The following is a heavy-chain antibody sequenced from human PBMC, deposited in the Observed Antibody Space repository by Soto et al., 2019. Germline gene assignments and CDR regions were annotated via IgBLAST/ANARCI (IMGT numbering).Heavy chain of an antibody. V-gene: IGHV3-23*01. J-gene: IGHJ4*02. D-gene: IGHD2-15*01. CDR1: GFTFGNYW. CDR3: ARYDCSGGSCYLPGVY. CDR2: LTGSGGST. Sequence: GGSLRLSCAASGFTFGNYWMHWVRQAPGKGLEWVSVLTGSGGSTYYADSVKGRFTISRDNSKNTLYLQMNSLRADDTAVYYCARYDCSGGSCYLPGVYWGQGTLVTVSS.